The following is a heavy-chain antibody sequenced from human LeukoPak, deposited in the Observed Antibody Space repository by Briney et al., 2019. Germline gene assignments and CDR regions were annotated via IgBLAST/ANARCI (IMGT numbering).Heavy chain of an antibody. D-gene: IGHD3-10*01. CDR2: ISYDGSNK. CDR3: ARDQIMIRGAYFDY. CDR1: GFTFNIYT. V-gene: IGHV3-30-3*01. J-gene: IGHJ4*02. Sequence: GGFLRLSCAASGFTFNIYTMHWVRQAPGKGLEWVAIISYDGSNKYYADSVKGRFTISRDNSKNTLYLQMNSLRAEDTAVYYCARDQIMIRGAYFDYWGQGTLVTVSS.